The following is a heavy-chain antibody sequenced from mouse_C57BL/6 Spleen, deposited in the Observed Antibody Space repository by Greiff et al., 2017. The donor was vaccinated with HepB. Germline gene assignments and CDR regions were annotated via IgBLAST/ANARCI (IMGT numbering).Heavy chain of an antibody. Sequence: EVQGVESGGGLVQPGGSLKLSCAASGFTFSDYYMYWVRQTPEKRLEWVAYISNGGGSTYYPDTVKGRCTISRDNAKNTLYLQMSRLKSEDTAMYYCARGDSSGFDYWGQGTTLTVSS. D-gene: IGHD3-2*02. CDR2: ISNGGGST. CDR1: GFTFSDYY. V-gene: IGHV5-12*01. J-gene: IGHJ2*01. CDR3: ARGDSSGFDY.